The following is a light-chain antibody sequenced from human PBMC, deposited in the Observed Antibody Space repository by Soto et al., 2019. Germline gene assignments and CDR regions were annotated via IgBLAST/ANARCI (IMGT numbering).Light chain of an antibody. Sequence: DIQMTQSPSTLSASVGDRVTITCRASQSISNWLAWYQQKPGKAPNLLIYKASSLGSGVPSRFSGSGSGTEVTLTISSLQPDDFATYDCQCYNSYSQTCGQGTKVEIK. CDR1: QSISNW. CDR2: KAS. CDR3: QCYNSYSQT. J-gene: IGKJ1*01. V-gene: IGKV1-5*03.